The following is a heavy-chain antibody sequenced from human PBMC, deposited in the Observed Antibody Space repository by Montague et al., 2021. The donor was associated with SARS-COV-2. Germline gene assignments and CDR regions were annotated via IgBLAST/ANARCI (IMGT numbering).Heavy chain of an antibody. CDR1: GGSISSYF. V-gene: IGHV4-59*13. CDR3: ARDGDSSSRYWFDP. J-gene: IGHJ5*02. CDR2: IHYSGST. D-gene: IGHD6-13*01. Sequence: SETLSLTCTVSGGSISSYFWSWIRQPPGKGLEWIGYIHYSGSTNXNPSLKSRVTISVDTSKNQFSLKLRSVTAADTAVYYCARDGDSSSRYWFDPWGQGTLVTVSS.